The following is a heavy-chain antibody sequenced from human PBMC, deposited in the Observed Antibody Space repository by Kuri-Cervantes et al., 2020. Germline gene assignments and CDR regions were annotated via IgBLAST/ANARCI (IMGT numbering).Heavy chain of an antibody. V-gene: IGHV3-7*01. CDR2: IKQDGSEK. CDR3: AKATQKYSSPGWLDY. CDR1: GFTFSSYW. D-gene: IGHD6-6*01. J-gene: IGHJ4*02. Sequence: GGSLRLSSAASGFTFSSYWMSWVRQAPGKGLEWVANIKQDGSEKYYADSVKGRFTISRDNSKNTLYLQMNSLRAEDTAVYYCAKATQKYSSPGWLDYWGQGTLVTVSS.